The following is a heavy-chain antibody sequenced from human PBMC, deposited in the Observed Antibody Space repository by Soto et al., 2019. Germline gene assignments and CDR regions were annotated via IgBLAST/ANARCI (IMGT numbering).Heavy chain of an antibody. CDR3: ARTVEYDSIPYYYADF. CDR2: ISGYNGNT. D-gene: IGHD2-21*01. Sequence: ASVKVSCKASGYTFNTYAITWVRQAPGQGLEWMGWISGYNGNTNYAQTLQGRGTMTTDTSTSTAYLELRSLRSDDTAVYYCARTVEYDSIPYYYADFWGQGTLVTV. CDR1: GYTFNTYA. J-gene: IGHJ4*01. V-gene: IGHV1-18*01.